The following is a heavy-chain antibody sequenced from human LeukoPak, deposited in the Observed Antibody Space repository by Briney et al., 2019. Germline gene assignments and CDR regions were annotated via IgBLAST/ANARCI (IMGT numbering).Heavy chain of an antibody. CDR1: GPIVSTNY. Sequence: PGGSLRLSCAVSGPIVSTNYMSWVRQAPGKGLEWISILYVNENRYYADSVKGRFIISRDTSKNTLYLQMNSPRAEDTAMYYCARDRTSLNNWFDPWGQGTLVTVSS. J-gene: IGHJ5*02. V-gene: IGHV3-53*01. D-gene: IGHD2-2*01. CDR2: LYVNENR. CDR3: ARDRTSLNNWFDP.